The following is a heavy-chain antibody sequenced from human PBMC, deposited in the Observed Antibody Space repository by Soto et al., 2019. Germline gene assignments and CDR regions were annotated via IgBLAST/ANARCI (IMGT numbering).Heavy chain of an antibody. J-gene: IGHJ6*02. CDR1: GGTLSSYA. CDR3: AGTREIPYYHGMDV. CDR2: IIPIFGSA. Sequence: QVQLVQSGAEVKKPGSSVKVSCKAPGGTLSSYAINWVRQAPGQGLEWMGGIIPIFGSANYAPKFQGRVTISADESTSTAYMEVSRLRSEDTAVYYCAGTREIPYYHGMDVWGQGTTVTVS. D-gene: IGHD2-2*02. V-gene: IGHV1-69*01.